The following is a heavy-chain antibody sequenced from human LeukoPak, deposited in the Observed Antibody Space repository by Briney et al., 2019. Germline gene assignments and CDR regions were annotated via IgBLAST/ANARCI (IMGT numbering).Heavy chain of an antibody. CDR1: GFTFSSYS. CDR3: AREGYYYDSSGYPLDY. J-gene: IGHJ4*02. CDR2: ISSSSSTI. D-gene: IGHD3-22*01. V-gene: IGHV3-48*01. Sequence: GGSLRLSCAASGFTFSSYSMIWVRQAPGKGLEWVSYISSSSSTIYYADSVKGRFTISRDNAKNSLYLQMNSLRAEDTAVYYCAREGYYYDSSGYPLDYWGQGTLVTVSS.